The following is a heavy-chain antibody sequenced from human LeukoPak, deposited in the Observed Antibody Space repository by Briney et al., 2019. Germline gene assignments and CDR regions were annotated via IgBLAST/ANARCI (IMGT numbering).Heavy chain of an antibody. CDR2: IYYSGST. J-gene: IGHJ3*02. CDR3: ARGSRTDGFDI. Sequence: SETLSLTCTVSGGSISSYYWSWIRQPPGKGLEWIGYIYYSGSTNYNPSLKSRVTISVDTSKNQFSLKLTSVTAADTAVYYCARGSRTDGFDIWGQGTMVTVSS. D-gene: IGHD1-14*01. V-gene: IGHV4-59*08. CDR1: GGSISSYY.